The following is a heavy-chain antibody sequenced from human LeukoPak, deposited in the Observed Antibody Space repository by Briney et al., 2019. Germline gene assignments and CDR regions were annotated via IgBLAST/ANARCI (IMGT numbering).Heavy chain of an antibody. Sequence: GGSLRLSCAASGFTFSSYSMNWVRQAPGKGLEWVSSISSSSYIYYADSVKGRFTISRDNAKNSLYLQMNSLRAEDTAVYYCASSPLRDSSSMLYYYYYMDVWGKGTTVTVSS. V-gene: IGHV3-21*01. J-gene: IGHJ6*03. D-gene: IGHD6-6*01. CDR3: ASSPLRDSSSMLYYYYYMDV. CDR2: ISSSSYI. CDR1: GFTFSSYS.